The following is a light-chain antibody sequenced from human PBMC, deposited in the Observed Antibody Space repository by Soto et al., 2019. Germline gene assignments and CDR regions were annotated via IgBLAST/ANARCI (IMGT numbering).Light chain of an antibody. J-gene: IGKJ1*01. CDR3: QQYAGSPWT. CDR2: GAS. V-gene: IGKV3-20*01. Sequence: EIVLTQSPGTLSLSPGESATLSCRSSQSVTSNYLAWFQQRPGQAPRLLIYGASIRATGIPDTFSGSGSGTDFTLTISRLEPEDFAVYYCQQYAGSPWTFGRGTKVDNK. CDR1: QSVTSNY.